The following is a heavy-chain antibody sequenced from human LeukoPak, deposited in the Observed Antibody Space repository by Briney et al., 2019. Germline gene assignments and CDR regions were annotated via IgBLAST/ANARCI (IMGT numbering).Heavy chain of an antibody. D-gene: IGHD4-23*01. CDR2: INWNGGST. CDR1: GFTFDDYG. V-gene: IGHV3-20*04. Sequence: GGSLRLSCAASGFTFDDYGMSWVRQAPGKGLEWVSGINWNGGSTVYADSVKGRFTISRDNAKNSLYLQMNSLRAEDTALYYCARVGGGNSRGKTYYFDYWGQGTLVTVSS. CDR3: ARVGGGNSRGKTYYFDY. J-gene: IGHJ4*02.